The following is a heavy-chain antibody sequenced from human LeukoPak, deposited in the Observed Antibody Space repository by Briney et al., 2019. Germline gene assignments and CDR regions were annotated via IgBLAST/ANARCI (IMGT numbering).Heavy chain of an antibody. Sequence: GGSLRLSCAASGFTFSSYAMHWVRQAPGKGLEWVAVISYDGSNKYYADSVKGRFTISRDNSKNTLYLQMNSLRAEDTAVYYCASSTFTVGATGYWGQGTLVTVSS. CDR1: GFTFSSYA. CDR2: ISYDGSNK. CDR3: ASSTFTVGATGY. J-gene: IGHJ4*02. V-gene: IGHV3-30-3*01. D-gene: IGHD1-26*01.